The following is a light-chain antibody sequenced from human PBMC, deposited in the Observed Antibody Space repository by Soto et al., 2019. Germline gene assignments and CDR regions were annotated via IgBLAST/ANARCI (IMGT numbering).Light chain of an antibody. CDR3: AAWDDSLSGVV. J-gene: IGLJ2*01. CDR2: RNN. CDR1: SSNIGSNY. V-gene: IGLV1-47*01. Sequence: QSVLTQPPSASGTPGQRVTISCSGSSSNIGSNYVYWYQQLPGTAPKLLIYRNNQRPSGVPDLFSGSKSGTSASLAISGLRSEDEADYYCAAWDDSLSGVVFGGGTKVTVL.